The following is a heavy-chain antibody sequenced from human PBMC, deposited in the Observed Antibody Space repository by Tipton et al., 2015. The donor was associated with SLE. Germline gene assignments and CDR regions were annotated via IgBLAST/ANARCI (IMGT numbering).Heavy chain of an antibody. CDR1: GGSISSGGFS. D-gene: IGHD3-22*01. Sequence: TLSLTCAVSGGSISSGGFSWNWIRQPPGKGLEWIAYIYHDESTYYNPSLKSRVTILVDTSKNQFSLKLSSVTAADTAVYYCARDEYRYDATGYHLLGHFDFWGQGTLVTVSS. V-gene: IGHV4-30-2*01. CDR3: ARDEYRYDATGYHLLGHFDF. J-gene: IGHJ4*02. CDR2: IYHDEST.